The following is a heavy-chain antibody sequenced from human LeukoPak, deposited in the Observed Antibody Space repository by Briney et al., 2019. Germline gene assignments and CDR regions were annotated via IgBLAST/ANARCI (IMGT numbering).Heavy chain of an antibody. CDR2: IYYSGST. J-gene: IGHJ4*02. CDR3: ARHESGYGYNSYYFDY. CDR1: GGSISSYY. D-gene: IGHD5-24*01. V-gene: IGHV4-59*08. Sequence: SETLSLTCTVSGGSISSYYWSWIRQPPGKGLEWIGYIYYSGSTNYNPSLKSRVTISVDTSKNQFSLKLSSVTAADTAVYYCARHESGYGYNSYYFDYWGQGTLVTVSS.